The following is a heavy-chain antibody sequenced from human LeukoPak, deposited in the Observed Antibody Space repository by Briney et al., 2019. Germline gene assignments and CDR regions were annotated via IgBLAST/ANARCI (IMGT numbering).Heavy chain of an antibody. V-gene: IGHV4-4*07. J-gene: IGHJ3*02. CDR2: IYTSGST. D-gene: IGHD1-26*01. Sequence: SQTLSLTCTVSGGSISSYYWSWIRQPAGKGLEWIGRIYTSGSTNYNPSLKSRVTMLVDTSKNQFSLKLSSVTAADTAVYYCASPIVGATRNGAFDIWGQGTMVTVSS. CDR3: ASPIVGATRNGAFDI. CDR1: GGSISSYY.